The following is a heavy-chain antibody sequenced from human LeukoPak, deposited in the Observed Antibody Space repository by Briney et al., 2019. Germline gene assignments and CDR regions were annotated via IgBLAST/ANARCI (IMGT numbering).Heavy chain of an antibody. Sequence: GGSLRLSCAASGFIFSSYAMSWVRQAPGKGLEWVSGISSSSDRTYYADSVEGRFTISRDNSKNTLSLQMNSLRAEDTAVYYCAKDMGSGTPTYFDYWGQGNLVTVSS. V-gene: IGHV3-23*01. J-gene: IGHJ4*02. CDR1: GFIFSSYA. CDR3: AKDMGSGTPTYFDY. D-gene: IGHD1-14*01. CDR2: ISSSSDRT.